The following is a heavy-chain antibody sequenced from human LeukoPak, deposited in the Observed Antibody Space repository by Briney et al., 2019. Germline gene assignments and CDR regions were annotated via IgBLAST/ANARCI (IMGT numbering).Heavy chain of an antibody. Sequence: GGSLRLSCAASGFTFSSYAMNWVRQAPGKGLEWVSAISAGGDSTHYAESVKGRFSISRDKSKNTMYLQMNIQSAENTDEYYCAKDHPDWGSYFDSWGHGPLATVSS. V-gene: IGHV3-23*01. CDR3: AKDHPDWGSYFDS. CDR2: ISAGGDST. J-gene: IGHJ4*01. CDR1: GFTFSSYA. D-gene: IGHD7-27*01.